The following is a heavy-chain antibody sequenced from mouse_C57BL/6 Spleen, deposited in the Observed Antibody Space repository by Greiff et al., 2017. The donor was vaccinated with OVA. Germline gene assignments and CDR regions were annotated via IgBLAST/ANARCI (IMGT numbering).Heavy chain of an antibody. J-gene: IGHJ3*01. D-gene: IGHD1-1*01. CDR1: GFTFSSYA. Sequence: EVHLVESGGGLVKPGGSLKLSCAASGFTFSSYAMSWVRQTPEKRLEWVATISDGGSYTYYPDNVKGRFTISRDNAKNNLYLQMSHLKSEDTAMYYCARGGYGSSYGFAYWGQGTLVTVSA. CDR2: ISDGGSYT. CDR3: ARGGYGSSYGFAY. V-gene: IGHV5-4*01.